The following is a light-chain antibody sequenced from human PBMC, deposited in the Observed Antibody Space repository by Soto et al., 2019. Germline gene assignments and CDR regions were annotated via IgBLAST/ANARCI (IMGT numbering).Light chain of an antibody. CDR1: QSIVYSDGNAY. V-gene: IGKV2-30*01. CDR3: MQGTHWPPVT. CDR2: KAF. J-gene: IGKJ2*01. Sequence: DVVMTQSPLSLPVTLGQPASISCRSSQSIVYSDGNAYLSWFQQRPGQSPRRLIYKAFNRDSGVPDRFSGSGSGTDFTLKISRVEAEGVGVYYYMQGTHWPPVTFGQGTKLEIK.